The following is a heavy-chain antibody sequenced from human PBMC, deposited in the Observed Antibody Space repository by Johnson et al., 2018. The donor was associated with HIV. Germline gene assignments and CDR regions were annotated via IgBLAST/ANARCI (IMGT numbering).Heavy chain of an antibody. D-gene: IGHD3-3*01. J-gene: IGHJ3*02. CDR1: GITVSSNY. V-gene: IGHV3-66*01. CDR3: ASPLIPGYYDFWPGAFAI. CDR2: IFTVGDV. Sequence: VQLVESGGGLAQPGGSLRLSCAASGITVSSNYMSWVRQAPGKGLEWVSVIFTVGDVYYVDSVKGRFPITRDNDKKSVYLQMNSLRAEDTAVYYCASPLIPGYYDFWPGAFAIWGQGTTVTVSS.